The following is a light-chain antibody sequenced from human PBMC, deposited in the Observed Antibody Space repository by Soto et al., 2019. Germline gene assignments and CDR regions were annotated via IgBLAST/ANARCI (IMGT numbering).Light chain of an antibody. CDR2: DAS. CDR1: QSVSSY. J-gene: IGKJ4*01. V-gene: IGKV3-11*01. CDR3: QQRSNWLT. Sequence: EIVLTQSPATLSLSPGERATLSCRASQSVSSYLACYQQKPGQAPRLLIYDASNRATGIPARFSGSGSGTDFTLTIRSLEPEDFAVYYCQQRSNWLTFGGGTKVEIK.